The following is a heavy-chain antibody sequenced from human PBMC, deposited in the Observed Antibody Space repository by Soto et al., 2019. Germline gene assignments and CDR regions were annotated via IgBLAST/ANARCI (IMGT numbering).Heavy chain of an antibody. J-gene: IGHJ4*02. CDR1: GFTFSSFG. V-gene: IGHV3-33*01. D-gene: IGHD3-10*01. CDR2: IWNDGNNR. Sequence: GGSLRLSCAASGFTFSSFGVHWVRQAPGKGLEWVVVIWNDGNNRRYGDSVRGRFTVSSDNSKNTVYLQMDSLRVEDTAMYYCARDRELGRTSPYFDFWGQGTLVTVSS. CDR3: ARDRELGRTSPYFDF.